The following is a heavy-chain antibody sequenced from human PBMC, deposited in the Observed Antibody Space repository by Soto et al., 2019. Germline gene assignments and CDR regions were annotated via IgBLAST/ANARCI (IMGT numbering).Heavy chain of an antibody. J-gene: IGHJ5*02. CDR3: ARDMDTSSHWSWFDP. CDR2: IVGSGAST. V-gene: IGHV3-23*01. D-gene: IGHD3-3*01. Sequence: GGSLRLSCAASGFTFSNYAMNWVRQAPGKGLEWVSGIVGSGASTNYADSVKGRFTISRDNSKNTLYLHMNGLRAEDTATYYCARDMDTSSHWSWFDPWGQGTLVTVSS. CDR1: GFTFSNYA.